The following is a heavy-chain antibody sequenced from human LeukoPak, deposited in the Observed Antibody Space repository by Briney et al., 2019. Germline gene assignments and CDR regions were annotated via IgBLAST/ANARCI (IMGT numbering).Heavy chain of an antibody. CDR1: GFTFSSYA. CDR2: IKQDGSEK. CDR3: ARDPDYYDSSGYYPVDY. V-gene: IGHV3-7*04. D-gene: IGHD3-22*01. Sequence: GGSLRLSCAASGFTFSSYAMSWVRQAPGKGLEWVANIKQDGSEKYYVDSVKGRFTISRDNAKNSLYLQMNSLRAEDTAVYYCARDPDYYDSSGYYPVDYWGQGTLVTVSS. J-gene: IGHJ4*02.